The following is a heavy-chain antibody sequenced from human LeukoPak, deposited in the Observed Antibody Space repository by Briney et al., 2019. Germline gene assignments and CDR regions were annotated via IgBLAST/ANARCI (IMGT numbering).Heavy chain of an antibody. J-gene: IGHJ6*02. D-gene: IGHD3-10*01. V-gene: IGHV4-59*01. CDR2: IYYSGST. CDR3: ARTPQIWFGELDGMDV. CDR1: GGSISSYY. Sequence: PSETLSVTCTVSGGSISSYYWSWIRQPRGKGLEWIGYIYYSGSTNYNPSLKSRVTISIDTSKNQFSLKLSSVTAADTAVYYCARTPQIWFGELDGMDVWGQGTTVTVSS.